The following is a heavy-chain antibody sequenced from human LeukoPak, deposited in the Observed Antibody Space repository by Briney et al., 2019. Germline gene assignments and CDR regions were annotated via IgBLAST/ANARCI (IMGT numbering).Heavy chain of an antibody. J-gene: IGHJ4*02. V-gene: IGHV4-59*01. CDR1: GGSISSYY. Sequence: SETLSLTCTVSGGSISSYYWSWIRQPPGKGLEWIGYIYYSGSTNYNPSLKSRVTISVDTSKNQFSLKLSSVTAADTAVYYCARHGSGWYLYYFDYWGQGTLVTVSS. D-gene: IGHD6-19*01. CDR3: ARHGSGWYLYYFDY. CDR2: IYYSGST.